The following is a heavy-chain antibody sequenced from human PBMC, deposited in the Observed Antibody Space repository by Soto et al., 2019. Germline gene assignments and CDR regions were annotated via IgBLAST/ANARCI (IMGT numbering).Heavy chain of an antibody. Sequence: PGGSLRLSCAASGFPFSSYGMHWVRQAPGKGLEWVAVIWYDGSNKYYADSVKGRFTISRDNSKNTLYLQMNSLRAEDTAVYYCARDSRYSSSPGGFYYYYYGMDVWGQGTTVTVSS. CDR3: ARDSRYSSSPGGFYYYYYGMDV. D-gene: IGHD6-13*01. CDR2: IWYDGSNK. CDR1: GFPFSSYG. J-gene: IGHJ6*02. V-gene: IGHV3-33*01.